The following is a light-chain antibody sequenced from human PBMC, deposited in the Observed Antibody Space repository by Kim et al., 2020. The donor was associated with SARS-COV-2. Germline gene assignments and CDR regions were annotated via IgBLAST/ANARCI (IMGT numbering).Light chain of an antibody. CDR3: QQRSDWPHT. J-gene: IGKJ2*01. V-gene: IGKV3-11*01. CDR2: DAS. CDR1: QSVSSY. Sequence: LSPGERATLSCSASQSVSSYLAWYQHKPGQAPRLLIYDASNRATGIPARFSGSGSGTDLTLTISSLESEDSAVYYCQQRSDWPHTFGQGTKLEIK.